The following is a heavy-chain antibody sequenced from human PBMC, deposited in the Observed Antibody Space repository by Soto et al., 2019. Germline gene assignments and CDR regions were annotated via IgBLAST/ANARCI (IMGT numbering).Heavy chain of an antibody. J-gene: IGHJ4*02. Sequence: EVLLVESGGGLVQPGGSLRLSCAASGFTFSDHYMDWVRQAPGKGLEWIGRIRNKGNSYTTEYAASVKGRFTISRDDSQNSLYLKMNSLKTEDASVYYCAKDLCFYSSTWRYFDYWGQGTLVTVSS. V-gene: IGHV3-72*01. D-gene: IGHD6-13*01. CDR1: GFTFSDHY. CDR3: AKDLCFYSSTWRYFDY. CDR2: IRNKGNSYTT.